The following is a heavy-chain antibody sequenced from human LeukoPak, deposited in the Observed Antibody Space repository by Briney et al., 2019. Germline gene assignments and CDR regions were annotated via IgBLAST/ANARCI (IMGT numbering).Heavy chain of an antibody. CDR2: ISSTSTSI. CDR3: ARDKVNTGLDAFDI. CDR1: GFTFTSHT. D-gene: IGHD5-18*01. J-gene: IGHJ3*02. V-gene: IGHV3-21*01. Sequence: NPGGSLRLSGAASGFTFTSHTINWVRQAPGKGLEWVSSISSTSTSIYHADSAKGRFTISRDNAKSSLYLQMNSLRAEDTAVYYCARDKVNTGLDAFDIWGPGTMVTVSS.